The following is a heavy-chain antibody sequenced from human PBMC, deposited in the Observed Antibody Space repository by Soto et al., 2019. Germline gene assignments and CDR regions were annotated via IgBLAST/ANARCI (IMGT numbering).Heavy chain of an antibody. V-gene: IGHV4-34*01. Sequence: SETLSLTCAVYSGSFSGYYWSWIRQPPGKGLEWIGEINHSGSTNYNPSLKSRVTISVDTSKNQFSLKLSSVTAADTAVYYCARGDGGSSQFDYWGQGTLVTVSS. CDR1: SGSFSGYY. CDR2: INHSGST. CDR3: ARGDGGSSQFDY. D-gene: IGHD2-15*01. J-gene: IGHJ4*02.